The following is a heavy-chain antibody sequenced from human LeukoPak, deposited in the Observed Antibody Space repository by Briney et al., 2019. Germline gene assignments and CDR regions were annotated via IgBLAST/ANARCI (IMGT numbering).Heavy chain of an antibody. J-gene: IGHJ4*02. CDR3: ARQHCSGGDCYFFD. V-gene: IGHV3-33*01. Sequence: GGSLRLSCAASGFTFISYGMHMVRQAPRKGLEWVALIWYDGNNKYYADSVKGRFTISRDNSKNTLYLQLNSLRAEDTAVYYCARQHCSGGDCYFFDWGQGTLVTVSS. D-gene: IGHD2-15*01. CDR1: GFTFISYG. CDR2: IWYDGNNK.